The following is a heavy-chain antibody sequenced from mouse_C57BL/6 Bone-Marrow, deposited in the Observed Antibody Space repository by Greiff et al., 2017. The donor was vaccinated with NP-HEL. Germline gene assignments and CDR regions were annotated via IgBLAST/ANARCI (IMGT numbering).Heavy chain of an antibody. CDR2: IDPENGDT. D-gene: IGHD1-1*01. Sequence: EVQRVESGAELVRPGASVKLSCTASGFNIKDDYMHWVKQRPEQGLEWIGWIDPENGDTEYASKFQGKATITADTSSNTAYLQLSSLTSEDTAVYYCATGLLGLGVLRFPMDYWGQGTSVTVSS. CDR1: GFNIKDDY. J-gene: IGHJ4*01. CDR3: ATGLLGLGVLRFPMDY. V-gene: IGHV14-4*01.